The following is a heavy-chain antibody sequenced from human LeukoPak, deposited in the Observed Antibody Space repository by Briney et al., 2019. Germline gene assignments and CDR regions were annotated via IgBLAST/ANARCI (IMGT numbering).Heavy chain of an antibody. V-gene: IGHV3-11*01. Sequence: AGGSLRLSCAASGFTFSDYYMSWIRQAPGKGLEWVSYISSSGSTIYYAGSVKGRFTNSRDNAKNSLYLQMNSLRAEDTAVYYCARLRSSSFYYYYMDVWGKGTTVTVSS. D-gene: IGHD6-6*01. J-gene: IGHJ6*03. CDR2: ISSSGSTI. CDR3: ARLRSSSFYYYYMDV. CDR1: GFTFSDYY.